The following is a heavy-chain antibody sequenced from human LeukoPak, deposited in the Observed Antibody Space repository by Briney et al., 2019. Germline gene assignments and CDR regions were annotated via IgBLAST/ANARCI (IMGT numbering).Heavy chain of an antibody. V-gene: IGHV3-23*01. CDR1: GFTFSSYA. J-gene: IGHJ4*02. D-gene: IGHD2-2*01. Sequence: GGSLRLSCAASGFTFSSYAMSWVRQAPGKGREWVSSISGSGGDTHYAASVRGRFTISTDTSKNTLYLQMTSLRGEDTAVYYRPTGGDRGYIVVVPAAMPVYWGQGTLVTVSS. CDR2: ISGSGGDT. CDR3: PTGGDRGYIVVVPAAMPVY.